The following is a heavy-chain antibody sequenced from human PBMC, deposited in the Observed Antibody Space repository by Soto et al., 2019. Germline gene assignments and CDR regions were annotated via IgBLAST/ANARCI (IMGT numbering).Heavy chain of an antibody. CDR3: ARDGKGGAVAGTSKNNWFDP. CDR1: GGTFSSYA. Sequence: QVQLVQSGAEVKKPGSSVKVSCKASGGTFSSYAISWVRQAPGQGLEWMGGIIPIFGTANYAQKFQGRVTITADESTSTAYMELSSLRSEDTAVYYCARDGKGGAVAGTSKNNWFDPWGQGTLVTVSS. J-gene: IGHJ5*02. D-gene: IGHD6-19*01. V-gene: IGHV1-69*12. CDR2: IIPIFGTA.